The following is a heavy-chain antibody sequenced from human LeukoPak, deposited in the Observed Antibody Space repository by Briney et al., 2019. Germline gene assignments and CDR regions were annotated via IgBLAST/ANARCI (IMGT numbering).Heavy chain of an antibody. CDR3: ARLMAAASAFDI. V-gene: IGHV5-51*01. J-gene: IGHJ3*02. D-gene: IGHD6-13*01. CDR2: IYPDDSDT. CDR1: GYSSSTYR. Sequence: GESLKISCKSSGYSSSTYRIGWVRQMPGKGLEWMGIIYPDDSDTRYSPSFQGHVTMSVDESVSTAYLQWNSLQASDTAIYYCARLMAAASAFDIWGQGTRVTVSS.